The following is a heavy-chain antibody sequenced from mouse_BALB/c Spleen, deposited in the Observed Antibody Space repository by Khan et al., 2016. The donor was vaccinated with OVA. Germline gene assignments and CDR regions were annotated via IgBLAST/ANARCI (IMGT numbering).Heavy chain of an antibody. V-gene: IGHV5-6-5*01. J-gene: IGHJ3*01. Sequence: EVELVESGGGLVKPGGSLKLSCAASGFTFSNYGVSWVRQTPEKRLEWVASISSGDTTYYPDSVKGRFTFSRDNARNILYLQMSSLRSEDTAMYYCARDYWFAYWGQGTLVTVSA. CDR2: ISSGDTT. CDR1: GFTFSNYG. CDR3: ARDYWFAY.